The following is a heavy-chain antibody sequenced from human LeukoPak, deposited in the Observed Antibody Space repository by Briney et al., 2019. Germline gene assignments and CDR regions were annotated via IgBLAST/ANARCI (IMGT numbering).Heavy chain of an antibody. CDR1: GFTFSRYS. CDR2: ISSSSTYI. CDR3: ARDQGGYYYDSSGYFY. J-gene: IGHJ4*02. V-gene: IGHV3-21*01. Sequence: GGSLRLSCAASGFTFSRYSMNWVRQAPGKGLEWLSSISSSSTYIFYADSVKGRFTISRGNANNSLYLQMNSLRAEDTAVYYCARDQGGYYYDSSGYFYWGQGTLVTVSS. D-gene: IGHD3-22*01.